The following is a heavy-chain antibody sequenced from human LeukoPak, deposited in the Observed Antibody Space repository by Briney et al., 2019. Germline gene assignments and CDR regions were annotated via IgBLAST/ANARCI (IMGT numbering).Heavy chain of an antibody. J-gene: IGHJ5*01. D-gene: IGHD3-3*01. CDR3: AKTSTITNFPWENWFDS. V-gene: IGHV3-23*01. CDR1: GFSFSSYA. CDR2: IAGSSVSAGRSST. Sequence: PGVSLRLSCATSGFSFSSYAMSWVRQAPGKGLEWVSAIAGSSVSAGRSSTYYADYVRGRFTISRDNSKNTLYLHMNSLRADDTAVYYCAKTSTITNFPWENWFDSWGQGTLVTVSS.